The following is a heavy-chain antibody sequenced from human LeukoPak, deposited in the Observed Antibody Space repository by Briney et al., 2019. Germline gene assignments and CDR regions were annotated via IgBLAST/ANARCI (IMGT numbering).Heavy chain of an antibody. D-gene: IGHD1-1*01. CDR1: GGSISSSYYY. V-gene: IGHV4-39*07. CDR2: IYYSGST. Sequence: TSETLSLTCTVSGGSISSSYYYWGWIRQPPGKGLEWIGSIYYSGSTYYNPSLKSRVTISVDTSKNQFSLKLSSVTAADTAVYYCAREGGTTVDYWGQGTLVTVSS. J-gene: IGHJ4*02. CDR3: AREGGTTVDY.